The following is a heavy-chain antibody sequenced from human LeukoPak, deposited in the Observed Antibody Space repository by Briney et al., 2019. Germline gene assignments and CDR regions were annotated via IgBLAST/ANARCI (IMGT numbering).Heavy chain of an antibody. J-gene: IGHJ4*02. CDR2: ISGSGGST. CDR1: GFTFSSYA. CDR3: AKRGLGGTKYYFDY. D-gene: IGHD1-1*01. V-gene: IGHV3-23*01. Sequence: GGSLRLSCAASGFTFSSYAMSWVRQAPGKGLGWVSAISGSGGSTYYADSVKGRFTISRDNSKNTLYLQMNSLRAEDTAVYYCAKRGLGGTKYYFDYWGQGTLVTVSS.